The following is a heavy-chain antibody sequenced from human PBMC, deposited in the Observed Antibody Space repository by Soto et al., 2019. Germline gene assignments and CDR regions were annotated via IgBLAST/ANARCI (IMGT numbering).Heavy chain of an antibody. D-gene: IGHD1-26*01. CDR2: ISYDGSNK. V-gene: IGHV3-30-3*01. CDR1: GFTFSSYA. Sequence: QVQLVESGGGVVQPGRSLRLSCAASGFTFSSYAMHWVRQAPGKGLEWVAVISYDGSNKYYADSVKGRFTISRDNSKNTLYLQMNSLRAEDTGVYYCARDSASWELLGGGFDYWGQGTLVTVSS. J-gene: IGHJ4*02. CDR3: ARDSASWELLGGGFDY.